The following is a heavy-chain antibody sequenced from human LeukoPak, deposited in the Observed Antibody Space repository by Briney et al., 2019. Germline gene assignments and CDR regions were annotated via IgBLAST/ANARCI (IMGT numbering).Heavy chain of an antibody. Sequence: GGSLRLSCAASGFTFDDYAMHWVRQAPGKGLEWVSGISWNSGSIGYADSVKGRFTISRDNAKNSLYLQMNSLRAEDMALYYCAKDNLAIPDRAFDIWGQGTMVTVSS. CDR3: AKDNLAIPDRAFDI. D-gene: IGHD2-2*02. CDR1: GFTFDDYA. V-gene: IGHV3-9*03. CDR2: ISWNSGSI. J-gene: IGHJ3*02.